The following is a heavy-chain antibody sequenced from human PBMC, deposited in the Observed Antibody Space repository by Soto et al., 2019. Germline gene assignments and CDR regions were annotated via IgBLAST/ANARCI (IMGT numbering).Heavy chain of an antibody. CDR3: ARDLKQGNLLRFLEWLLFDY. D-gene: IGHD3-3*01. V-gene: IGHV3-7*01. J-gene: IGHJ4*02. CDR2: IKQDGSEK. CDR1: GFTFSSYW. Sequence: GGSLRLSCAASGFTFSSYWMSWVRQAPGKGLEWVANIKQDGSEKYYVDSVKGRFTISRDNAKNSLYLQMNSLRAEDTPVYYCARDLKQGNLLRFLEWLLFDYWGQGTLVTVSS.